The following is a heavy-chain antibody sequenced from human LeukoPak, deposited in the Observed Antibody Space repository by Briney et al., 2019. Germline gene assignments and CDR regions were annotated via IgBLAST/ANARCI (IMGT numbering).Heavy chain of an antibody. D-gene: IGHD2/OR15-2a*01. CDR1: GYTFTSYD. J-gene: IGHJ5*02. CDR2: MNPNSGNT. V-gene: IGHV1-8*01. CDR3: ARALLKALSFDP. Sequence: ASVKVSCKASGYTFTSYDINWVRQATGQGLEWMGWMNPNSGNTGYAQKFQGRVTMTRNTSISTAYMELSSLRSEDTAVYYCARALLKALSFDPWGQGTLVTVSS.